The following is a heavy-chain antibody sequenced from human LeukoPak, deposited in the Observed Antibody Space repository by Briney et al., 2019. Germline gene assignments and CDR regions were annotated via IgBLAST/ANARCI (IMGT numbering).Heavy chain of an antibody. Sequence: GASVKVSCKASGFTFTRYYLHWVRQAPGQGLEYMGWINLNSGGTNYAQRFRGRVAMTRDTSISTAYMELSSLMSDDTAVYYCATSTGYSSTWGAFDIWGQGTMVTVSS. CDR1: GFTFTRYY. CDR3: ATSTGYSSTWGAFDI. V-gene: IGHV1-2*02. J-gene: IGHJ3*02. D-gene: IGHD6-13*01. CDR2: INLNSGGT.